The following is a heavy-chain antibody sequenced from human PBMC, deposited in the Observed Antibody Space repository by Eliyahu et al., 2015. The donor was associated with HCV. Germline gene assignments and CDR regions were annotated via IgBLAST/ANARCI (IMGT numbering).Heavy chain of an antibody. Sequence: EVQLLESGGGLVQSGGSLRLSCAASGFIFTNYGMAWVRQAPGKGLEGVSTITGNTVGTHFADSVKGRFTVSRDNSENTLYLQMNSLTAEDTAVYYCAKAGGYNNNWYFDLWGRGTLVTVSS. D-gene: IGHD5-24*01. J-gene: IGHJ2*01. V-gene: IGHV3-23*01. CDR2: ITGNTVGT. CDR1: GFIFTNYG. CDR3: AKAGGYNNNWYFDL.